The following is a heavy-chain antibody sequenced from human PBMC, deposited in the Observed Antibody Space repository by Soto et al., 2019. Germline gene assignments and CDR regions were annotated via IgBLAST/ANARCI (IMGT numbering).Heavy chain of an antibody. CDR2: IWYDGSNK. J-gene: IGHJ6*02. D-gene: IGHD5-18*01. V-gene: IGHV3-33*01. CDR3: ARDLEYSYGYGGMDV. Sequence: GGPLRLSCAASGFTFSSYGMHWVRQAPGKGLERVAVIWYDGSNKYYADSVKGRFTISRDNSKNTLYLQMNSLRAEDTAVYYCARDLEYSYGYGGMDVWGQGTTVTVSS. CDR1: GFTFSSYG.